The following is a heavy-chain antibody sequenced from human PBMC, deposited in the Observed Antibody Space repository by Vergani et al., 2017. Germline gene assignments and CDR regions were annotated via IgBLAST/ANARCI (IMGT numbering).Heavy chain of an antibody. D-gene: IGHD3-3*01. CDR3: AKVHFKSPIEYYDFWSGYYFDPLGDNWFDP. CDR2: LSYHRNNT. CDR1: LFTFCSFS. J-gene: IGHJ5*02. Sequence: QVQLVESGGGVVPPGLSLCLSSPPSLFTFCSFSLPWVRPPPPPRPLSFSLLSYHRNNTYYADSVKGRFTISRNNSKNTLYLQMNSLRADETAVYYCAKVHFKSPIEYYDFWSGYYFDPLGDNWFDPWGQGTLVTVSS. V-gene: IGHV3-30*18.